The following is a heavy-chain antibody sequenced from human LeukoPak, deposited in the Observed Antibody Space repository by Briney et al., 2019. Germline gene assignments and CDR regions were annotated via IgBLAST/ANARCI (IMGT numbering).Heavy chain of an antibody. V-gene: IGHV2-5*02. D-gene: IGHD6-13*01. CDR1: GFSLSTSGVG. J-gene: IGHJ4*02. CDR2: IYWDDDK. CDR3: AHRLTGYNSNWYHGYFDY. Sequence: SGPTLVNPTQTLTLTCTFSGFSLSTSGVGVGWIRQPPGKALGWLTLIYWDDDKRYNPSLKSRLTVTKDVSKSQVVLTLTNMDPVDTATYYCAHRLTGYNSNWYHGYFDYWGQGTLVTVSS.